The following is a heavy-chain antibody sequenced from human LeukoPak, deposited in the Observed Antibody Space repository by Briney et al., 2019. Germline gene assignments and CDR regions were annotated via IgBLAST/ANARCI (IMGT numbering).Heavy chain of an antibody. Sequence: GGSLRLSCAASGFTFSSYGMHWVRQAPGKGLEWVAFIRYDGSNKYYADSVKGRFTISRDNAKNSLYLQMNSLRAEDTAVYYCARAELVGATGGGPEYWGQGTLVTVSS. CDR1: GFTFSSYG. CDR2: IRYDGSNK. CDR3: ARAELVGATGGGPEY. V-gene: IGHV3-30*02. D-gene: IGHD1-26*01. J-gene: IGHJ4*02.